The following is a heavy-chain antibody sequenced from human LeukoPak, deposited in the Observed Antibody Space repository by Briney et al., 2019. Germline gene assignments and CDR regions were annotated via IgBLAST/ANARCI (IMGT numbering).Heavy chain of an antibody. Sequence: SETLSLTCTVSGGSISSYYWSWIQQPPGKGLEWIGYIYYSGSTNYNPSLKSRVSISVDASKNQFSLKLSSVTAADTAVYYCARGRLGSPYYYDSSGYYYFDYWGQGTLVTVSS. CDR2: IYYSGST. CDR3: ARGRLGSPYYYDSSGYYYFDY. J-gene: IGHJ4*02. V-gene: IGHV4-59*01. D-gene: IGHD3-22*01. CDR1: GGSISSYY.